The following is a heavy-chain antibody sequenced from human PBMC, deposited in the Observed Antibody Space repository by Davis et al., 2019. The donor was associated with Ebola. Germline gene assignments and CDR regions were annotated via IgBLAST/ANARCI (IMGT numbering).Heavy chain of an antibody. CDR1: GYTFTSYD. CDR2: ISVYNGNT. V-gene: IGHV1-18*04. Sequence: ASVKVSCKASGYTFTSYDINWWRHAPGQGLEWMGWISVYNGNTKYSQKFQGRVTITRDTSASTAYMELSSLRSEDTAVYYCARAIVVIGGNYFDYWGQGTLVTVSS. CDR3: ARAIVVIGGNYFDY. D-gene: IGHD3-22*01. J-gene: IGHJ4*02.